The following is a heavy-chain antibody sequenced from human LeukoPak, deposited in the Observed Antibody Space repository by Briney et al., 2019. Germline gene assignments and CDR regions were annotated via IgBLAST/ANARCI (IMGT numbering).Heavy chain of an antibody. CDR1: GFTFSSYG. J-gene: IGHJ4*02. CDR3: ARGPLYSSSWYGVDY. D-gene: IGHD6-13*01. CDR2: IWYDGSNK. V-gene: IGHV3-33*01. Sequence: PVRSLRLSCAASGFTFSSYGMHWVRQAPGKGLDWVAVIWYDGSNKYYADSVKGRFTISRDNSKNTLYLQMNSLRAEDTAVYYCARGPLYSSSWYGVDYWGQGTLVTVSS.